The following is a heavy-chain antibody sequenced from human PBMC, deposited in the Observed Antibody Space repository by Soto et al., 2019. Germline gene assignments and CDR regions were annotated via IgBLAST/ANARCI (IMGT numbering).Heavy chain of an antibody. CDR1: RFSFNSYW. V-gene: IGHV3-7*05. Sequence: GGSLRLSCTASRFSFNSYWMSWVRQAPGKGLEWVANINQDGGETYYVDSVKGRFTVSRDNARSSLYLQMNSLRAEDTAVYYCARDSTVTTPAVYYYYGLDVWGQGT. J-gene: IGHJ6*02. D-gene: IGHD4-17*01. CDR3: ARDSTVTTPAVYYYYGLDV. CDR2: INQDGGET.